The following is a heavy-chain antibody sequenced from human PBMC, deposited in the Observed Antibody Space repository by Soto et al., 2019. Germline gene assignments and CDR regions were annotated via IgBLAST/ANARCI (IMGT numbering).Heavy chain of an antibody. CDR2: ISGSGGST. Sequence: PVGSLRLSCAASGFTFSNYAMSWVRQAPGKGLEWVVGISGSGGSTYYADSVKGRFTITRDNSKNTLYVQMNSLRAEDTAEYYCAKKVALTVGALDIWGQGTMVTVSS. D-gene: IGHD4-17*01. CDR3: AKKVALTVGALDI. V-gene: IGHV3-23*01. J-gene: IGHJ3*02. CDR1: GFTFSNYA.